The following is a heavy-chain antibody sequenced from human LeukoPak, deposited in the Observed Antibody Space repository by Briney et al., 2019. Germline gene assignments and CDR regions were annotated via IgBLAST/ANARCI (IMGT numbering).Heavy chain of an antibody. CDR2: ISGSGGST. Sequence: GGSLRLSCAASGFTFSSYAMSWVRQAPGKGLEWVSAISGSGGSTYYADSVKGRFTISRDNSKTTLYLQMNSLRAEDTAVYYCAKDRGGSDLSHYYFDYWGQGTLVTVSS. J-gene: IGHJ4*02. CDR3: AKDRGGSDLSHYYFDY. D-gene: IGHD1-26*01. V-gene: IGHV3-23*01. CDR1: GFTFSSYA.